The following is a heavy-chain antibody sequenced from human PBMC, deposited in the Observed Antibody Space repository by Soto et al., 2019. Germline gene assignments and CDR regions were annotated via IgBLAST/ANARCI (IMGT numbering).Heavy chain of an antibody. CDR3: AGSPSDYGDYKRFDY. J-gene: IGHJ4*02. V-gene: IGHV4-34*01. CDR1: GGSFSGYY. Sequence: PSETLSLTCAVYGGSFSGYYWSWIRQPPGKGLEWIGEINHSGSTNYNPSLKSRVTISVDTSKNQFSLKLSSVTAADTAVYYCAGSPSDYGDYKRFDYWGQRTLVTVSS. D-gene: IGHD4-17*01. CDR2: INHSGST.